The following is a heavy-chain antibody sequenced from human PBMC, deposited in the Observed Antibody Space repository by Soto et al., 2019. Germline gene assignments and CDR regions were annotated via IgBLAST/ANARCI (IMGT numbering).Heavy chain of an antibody. J-gene: IGHJ5*02. D-gene: IGHD6-13*01. Sequence: QVQLQESGPGLVKPSQTLSLTCTVSGGSISSGDYYWSWIRQPPGKGREWIGYIYYSGSTYYNPSLKRRVPISVDTSKNQFSLKLSSGTAADTAVYYCARERPDGSRLDPWGQGTLVTVSS. V-gene: IGHV4-30-4*01. CDR1: GGSISSGDYY. CDR2: IYYSGST. CDR3: ARERPDGSRLDP.